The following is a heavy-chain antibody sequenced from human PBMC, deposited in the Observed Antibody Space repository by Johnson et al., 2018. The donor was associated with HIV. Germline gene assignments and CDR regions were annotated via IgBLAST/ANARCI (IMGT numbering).Heavy chain of an antibody. J-gene: IGHJ3*02. V-gene: IGHV3-9*01. CDR2: ISWNSGSI. CDR3: ARVRGGRENAFDI. CDR1: GFTFDDYA. Sequence: VQLVESGGGLVQPGRSLRLSCAASGFTFDDYAMHWVRQAPGKGLEWVSGISWNSGSIGYADSVRGRFTISRDNAKNSLYLQMNSLRAEDTALYYCARVRGGRENAFDIWGQGTMVTVSS. D-gene: IGHD1-26*01.